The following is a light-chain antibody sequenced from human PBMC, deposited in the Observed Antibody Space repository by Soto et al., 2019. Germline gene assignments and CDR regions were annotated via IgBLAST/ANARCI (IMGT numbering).Light chain of an antibody. CDR1: QDISKS. J-gene: IGKJ2*01. CDR2: DAS. V-gene: IGKV1-33*01. Sequence: DIQMTQSPSSLSASVGDRVTITCQASQDISKSLNWYQQKPGKAPKLLIYDASYLEAGVPSRFSGGGSGTDFTFTISSLQPEDIGTYYCQQYDDLSTFGQGTKLEI. CDR3: QQYDDLST.